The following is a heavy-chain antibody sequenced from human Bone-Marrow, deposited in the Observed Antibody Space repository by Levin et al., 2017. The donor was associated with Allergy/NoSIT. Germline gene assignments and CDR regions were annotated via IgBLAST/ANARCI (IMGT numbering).Heavy chain of an antibody. CDR1: GFTFSSYG. Sequence: LSLTCAASGFTFSSYGMHWVRQAPGKGLEWVAVIWYDGSNKYYADSVKGRFTISRDNSKNTLYLQMNSLRAEDTAVYYCASSGTTNWFDPWGQGTLVTVSS. CDR3: ASSGTTNWFDP. CDR2: IWYDGSNK. V-gene: IGHV3-33*01. J-gene: IGHJ5*02. D-gene: IGHD1-14*01.